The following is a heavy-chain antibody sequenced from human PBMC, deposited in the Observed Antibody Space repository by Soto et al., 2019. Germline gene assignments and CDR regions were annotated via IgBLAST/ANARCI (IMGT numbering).Heavy chain of an antibody. D-gene: IGHD2-2*01. Sequence: GGSLRLSCAASGFTFSSYAMHWVRQAPGKGLEWVAVISYDGSNKYYADPVKGRFTISRDNSKNTLYLQMNSLRAEDTAVYYCARRIVVVPAAPLDYWGQGTLVTVSS. CDR3: ARRIVVVPAAPLDY. V-gene: IGHV3-30-3*01. J-gene: IGHJ4*02. CDR2: ISYDGSNK. CDR1: GFTFSSYA.